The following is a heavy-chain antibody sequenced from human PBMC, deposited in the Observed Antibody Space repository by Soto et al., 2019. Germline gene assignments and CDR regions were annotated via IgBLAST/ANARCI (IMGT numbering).Heavy chain of an antibody. J-gene: IGHJ4*02. CDR3: TRGPRPISTGTGAY. Sequence: GGSLRLSCAASGFIFKMYLMHWVRQSPGKGLVWISRIYNDGTYSDYADSVRGRFTISRDNVNDTLYLQMNNLRAEDSGLYYCTRGPRPISTGTGAYWGPGTKLTVSS. D-gene: IGHD3-10*01. CDR2: IYNDGTYS. CDR1: GFIFKMYL. V-gene: IGHV3-74*01.